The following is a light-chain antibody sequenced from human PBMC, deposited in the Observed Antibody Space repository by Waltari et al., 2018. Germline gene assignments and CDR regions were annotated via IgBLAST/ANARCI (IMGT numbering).Light chain of an antibody. J-gene: IGKJ2*01. V-gene: IGKV1-5*03. Sequence: DIQMTQSPSTLSASVGDRVTISCRASQSVGTWLAWYQQKPGKAPKLLIYMASSLESGVPSRFSGCGSGTEVTLTISGLQPDDFATYSCQQYSSFSTFGQGTKV. CDR3: QQYSSFST. CDR1: QSVGTW. CDR2: MAS.